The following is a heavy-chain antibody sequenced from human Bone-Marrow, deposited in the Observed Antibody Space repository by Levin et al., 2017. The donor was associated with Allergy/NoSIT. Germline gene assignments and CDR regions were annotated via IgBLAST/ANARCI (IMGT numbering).Heavy chain of an antibody. Sequence: GESLKISCRASGFTFTDYSIHWVRQAPGQGLQWMGRVKSYSGDTNYSQKFQGRVTMTSDTSISTAYMEIMSLRSDDTAVYFCARAEVTTIGYFDSWGQGTLVIASS. D-gene: IGHD4-23*01. J-gene: IGHJ4*02. CDR1: GFTFTDYS. V-gene: IGHV1-2*06. CDR3: ARAEVTTIGYFDS. CDR2: VKSYSGDT.